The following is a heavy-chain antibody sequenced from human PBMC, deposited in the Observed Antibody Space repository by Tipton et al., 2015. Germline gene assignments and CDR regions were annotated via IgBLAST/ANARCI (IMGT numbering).Heavy chain of an antibody. Sequence: TLSLTCTVSGGSISSYYWNWIRQPPGKGLEWIGEVNNSGYTKYNPSLESRVTISGDTSKNQFSLRLTSVTAADTAVYYCARERASEPDFSDSSGYFYPFDIWGRGTMVTVSS. J-gene: IGHJ3*02. V-gene: IGHV4-34*01. D-gene: IGHD3-22*01. CDR3: ARERASEPDFSDSSGYFYPFDI. CDR2: VNNSGYT. CDR1: GGSISSYY.